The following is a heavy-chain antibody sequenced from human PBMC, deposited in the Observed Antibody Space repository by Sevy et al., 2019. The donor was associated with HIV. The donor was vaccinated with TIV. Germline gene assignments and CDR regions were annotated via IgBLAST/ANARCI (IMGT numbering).Heavy chain of an antibody. D-gene: IGHD3-22*01. Sequence: SGPTLVKPTQTLTLTCTFSGFSLSTSGVGVGWIRQPPGKALEWLALIYWDDDKRYSPSLKSRLTITKDTSKNQVVLTMTNMDPVETATYYCAHRGPYYYDSSGYYYFDYWGQGTLVTVSS. CDR2: IYWDDDK. V-gene: IGHV2-5*02. CDR3: AHRGPYYYDSSGYYYFDY. J-gene: IGHJ4*02. CDR1: GFSLSTSGVG.